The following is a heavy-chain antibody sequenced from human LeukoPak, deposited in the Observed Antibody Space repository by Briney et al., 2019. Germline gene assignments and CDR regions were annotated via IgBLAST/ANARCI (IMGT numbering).Heavy chain of an antibody. CDR3: AKRDNVYYYYGMDV. D-gene: IGHD1-14*01. CDR2: IIPIFGTA. J-gene: IGHJ6*04. Sequence: TVKVSCKASGGTFSSYAISWVRQAPGQGLEWMGGIIPIFGTANYAQKFQGRVTITADKSTSTAYMELSSLRSEDTAVYYCAKRDNVYYYYGMDVWGKGTTVTVSS. CDR1: GGTFSSYA. V-gene: IGHV1-69*06.